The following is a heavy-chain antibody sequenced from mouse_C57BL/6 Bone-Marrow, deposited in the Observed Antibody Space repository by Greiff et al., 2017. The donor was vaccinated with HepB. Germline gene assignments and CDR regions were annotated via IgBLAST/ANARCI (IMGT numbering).Heavy chain of an antibody. J-gene: IGHJ1*03. CDR3: ATTVVDRDWYFDV. CDR2: INPSSGYT. V-gene: IGHV1-7*01. Sequence: QVQLQQSGAELAKPGASVKLSCKASGYTFTSYWMHWVKQRPGQGLEWIGYINPSSGYTKYNQKFKDKATLTADKSSSTAYMQLSSLTYEDSAVYYCATTVVDRDWYFDVWGTGTTVTVSS. D-gene: IGHD1-1*01. CDR1: GYTFTSYW.